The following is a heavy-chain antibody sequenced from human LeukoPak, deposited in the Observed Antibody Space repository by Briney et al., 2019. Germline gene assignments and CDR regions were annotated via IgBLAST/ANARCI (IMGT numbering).Heavy chain of an antibody. V-gene: IGHV3-64D*06. D-gene: IGHD3-9*01. CDR1: GFTFSRYP. Sequence: SGGSLRLSCSASGFTFSRYPMHWVRQAPGKGLEYVSAVSGNGGTTYYADSVKGRFTISRDNSKNTLYLQMSSLRPEDTAVYYCARVRYLDWFIRPVDYWGQGTLVTVSS. CDR3: ARVRYLDWFIRPVDY. J-gene: IGHJ4*02. CDR2: VSGNGGTT.